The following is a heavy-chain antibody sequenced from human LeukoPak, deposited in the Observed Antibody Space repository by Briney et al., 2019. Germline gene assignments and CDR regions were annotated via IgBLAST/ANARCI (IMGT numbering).Heavy chain of an antibody. CDR1: GGSISSSSYY. Sequence: SETLSLTCTVSGGSISSSSYYWGWIRQPPGKGLEWIGYIYYSGSTNYNPSLKSRVTISVDTSKNQFSLKLSSVTAADTAVYYCARHGEDSAFDIWGQGTMVTVSS. D-gene: IGHD3-10*01. J-gene: IGHJ3*02. CDR2: IYYSGST. V-gene: IGHV4-61*05. CDR3: ARHGEDSAFDI.